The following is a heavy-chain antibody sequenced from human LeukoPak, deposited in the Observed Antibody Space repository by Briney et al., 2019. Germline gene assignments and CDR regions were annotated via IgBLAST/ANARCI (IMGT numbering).Heavy chain of an antibody. Sequence: SVKVSCKASGGTFSSYAISWVRQAPGQGLEWMGGIIPIFGTANYAQKFQGRVTITADESTSTAYMELSSLRSEDTAVYYYASYSREFYDSSGYYYRSYFDYWGQGTLVTVSS. CDR2: IIPIFGTA. V-gene: IGHV1-69*13. CDR1: GGTFSSYA. J-gene: IGHJ4*02. D-gene: IGHD3-22*01. CDR3: ASYSREFYDSSGYYYRSYFDY.